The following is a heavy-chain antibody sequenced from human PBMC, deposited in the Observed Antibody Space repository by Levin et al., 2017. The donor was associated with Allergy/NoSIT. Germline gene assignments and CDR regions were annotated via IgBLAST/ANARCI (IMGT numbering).Heavy chain of an antibody. CDR3: ARERDGSSLVDF. V-gene: IGHV3-74*01. CDR1: GFSFSVYW. J-gene: IGHJ4*02. D-gene: IGHD6-6*01. Sequence: GESLKISCATSGFSFSVYWMHWVRQAPGKGLVWVSRINSDGSATTYADSVKGRFTISRDNAKNTLYLQMNSLRVEDTAVYYCARERDGSSLVDFWGQGTLVTVSS. CDR2: INSDGSAT.